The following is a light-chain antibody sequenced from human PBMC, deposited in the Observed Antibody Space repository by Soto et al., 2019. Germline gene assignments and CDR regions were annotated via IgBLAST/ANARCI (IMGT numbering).Light chain of an antibody. CDR2: KAS. V-gene: IGKV1-5*03. CDR3: QQYNSYS. J-gene: IGKJ1*01. Sequence: DIQITQYPSTLSASVGDRFTITCRASQSVSSWLAWYQQKPGKAPKLLIYKASSLESGVPSRFSGSGSGTEFTLTISSLQPDDFASYYCQQYNSYSFGQGTKVDIK. CDR1: QSVSSW.